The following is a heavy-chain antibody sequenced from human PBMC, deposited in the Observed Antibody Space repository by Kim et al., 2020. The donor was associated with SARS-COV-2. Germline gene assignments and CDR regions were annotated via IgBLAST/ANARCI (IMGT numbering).Heavy chain of an antibody. CDR3: ANVEQGFFDS. CDR1: GNLFTSRG. J-gene: IGHJ4*02. Sequence: ASVKVSCKVSGNLFTSRGVTWVRQARGQGLEWMGWIRIDNGNTYFDQKFQGRVTMTTDKSTGTASMELGSLTVDDTAVYYCANVEQGFFDSWGQGTPVTVSS. D-gene: IGHD1-1*01. V-gene: IGHV1-18*04. CDR2: IRIDNGNT.